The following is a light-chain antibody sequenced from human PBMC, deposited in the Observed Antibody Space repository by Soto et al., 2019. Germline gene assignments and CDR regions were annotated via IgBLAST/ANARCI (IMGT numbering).Light chain of an antibody. V-gene: IGKV3-20*01. CDR1: QSVRSN. CDR2: AAS. CDR3: QQYGYSPIT. Sequence: EVLMTQSPATLSASPGERATLSCRASQSVRSNLAWYQHKPGQAPRILIYAASSRETGSPERFSGGGSGTEFTLTISRLEPEDFAVYYCQQYGYSPITFGQGTRLEIK. J-gene: IGKJ5*01.